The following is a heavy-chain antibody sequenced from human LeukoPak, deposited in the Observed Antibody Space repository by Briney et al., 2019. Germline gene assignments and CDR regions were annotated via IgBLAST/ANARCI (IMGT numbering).Heavy chain of an antibody. V-gene: IGHV3-48*03. CDR3: VRDSYMFGSDY. D-gene: IGHD3-10*02. J-gene: IGHJ4*02. CDR2: ISNGGGTI. CDR1: GFTFTSYD. Sequence: PGGSLRLSCVISGFTFTSYDFNWVRQAPGKGLEWVSYISNGGGTIYYADSVKGRFTISRDNAKNSVFLQMNTLRAEDTAVYYCVRDSYMFGSDYWGQGTLVTVSS.